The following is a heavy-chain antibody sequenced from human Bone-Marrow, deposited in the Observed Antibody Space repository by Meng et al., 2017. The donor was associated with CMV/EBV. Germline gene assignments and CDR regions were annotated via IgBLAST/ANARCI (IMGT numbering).Heavy chain of an antibody. D-gene: IGHD5-24*01. CDR3: AEGSRDGSLGRGFDY. CDR2: INHRGST. CDR1: GGSFSGYD. Sequence: GSLRLSCAVYGGSFSGYDWSWIRQSPGKGLEWIGEINHRGSTRYNPSLKGRLTISVDTSKNQFSLKLSSVTAADTAVYYCAEGSRDGSLGRGFDYWGQGTLVTVSS. V-gene: IGHV4-34*01. J-gene: IGHJ4*02.